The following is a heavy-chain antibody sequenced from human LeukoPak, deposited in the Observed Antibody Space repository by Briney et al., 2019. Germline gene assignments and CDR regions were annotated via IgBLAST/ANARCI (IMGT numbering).Heavy chain of an antibody. CDR1: GFTFTSYA. CDR2: IGVGSGNT. CDR3: AAADGEFYSYYGMDV. Sequence: SVKVSCKASGFTFTSYAMQWVRQARGQRLEWIGWIGVGSGNTNYAQKFQERVTITRDMSTSTAYMELSSLRSEDTAVYYCAAADGEFYSYYGMDVWGQGTTVTVSS. D-gene: IGHD4-17*01. J-gene: IGHJ6*02. V-gene: IGHV1-58*02.